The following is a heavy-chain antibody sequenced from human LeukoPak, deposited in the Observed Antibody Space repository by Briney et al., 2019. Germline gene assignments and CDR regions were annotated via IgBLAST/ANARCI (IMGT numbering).Heavy chain of an antibody. D-gene: IGHD6-19*01. V-gene: IGHV3-11*01. CDR3: ARGQQWLAFDY. CDR1: GFAFSDYY. J-gene: IGHJ4*02. CDR2: ISSSGSTI. Sequence: GGSLRLSCAASGFAFSDYYMSWIRQGPGKGLEWVSYISSSGSTIYYADSVKGRFTISRDNARNSLYLQMSSLRAEDTAVYYCARGQQWLAFDYWGQGTLATVSS.